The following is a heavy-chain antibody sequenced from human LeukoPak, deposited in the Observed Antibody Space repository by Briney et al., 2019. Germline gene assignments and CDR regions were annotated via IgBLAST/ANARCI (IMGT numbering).Heavy chain of an antibody. Sequence: PSETLSLTCTVSGGSISSSSYYWGWIRQPPGKGLEWIGSIYYSGSTYYNPSLKSRVTISVDTSKNQFSLKLSSVTAADTAVYYCARGAHGPLWFGELNYFDYWGQGTLVTVSS. D-gene: IGHD3-10*01. CDR3: ARGAHGPLWFGELNYFDY. J-gene: IGHJ4*02. CDR1: GGSISSSSYY. V-gene: IGHV4-39*01. CDR2: IYYSGST.